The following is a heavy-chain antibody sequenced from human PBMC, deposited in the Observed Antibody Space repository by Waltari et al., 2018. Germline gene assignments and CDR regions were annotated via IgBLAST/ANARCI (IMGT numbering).Heavy chain of an antibody. J-gene: IGHJ4*02. CDR2: SNPSGGST. CDR3: ARAPRQQQFDY. CDR1: GYTFTSYY. Sequence: QVQLVQSGAEVKKPGASVKVSCKASGYTFTSYYMHWVRQAPGQGLEWMGISNPSGGSTSYAQKFQGRVTMTRDTSTSTVYMELSSLRSEDTAVYYCARAPRQQQFDYWGQGTLVTVSS. D-gene: IGHD6-13*01. V-gene: IGHV1-46*01.